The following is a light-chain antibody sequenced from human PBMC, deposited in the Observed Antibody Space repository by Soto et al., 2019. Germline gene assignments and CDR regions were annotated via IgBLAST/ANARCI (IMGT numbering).Light chain of an antibody. J-gene: IGKJ4*01. CDR3: QHSYRTFVT. V-gene: IGKV1-39*01. Sequence: EIQMTQSPASLSASVGDRVTITCRATQSISRSLNWYQQKPGKAPKLLIYTASSLPSGLPTRFSGSGSGTDFLLTISILQQEYSANYYCQHSYRTFVTFGGGTKVEIK. CDR2: TAS. CDR1: QSISRS.